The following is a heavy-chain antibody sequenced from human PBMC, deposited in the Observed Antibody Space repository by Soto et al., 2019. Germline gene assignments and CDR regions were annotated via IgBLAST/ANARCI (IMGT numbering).Heavy chain of an antibody. D-gene: IGHD3-16*02. CDR1: GGSISSGGYY. J-gene: IGHJ4*02. CDR3: ARAMITFGGVIVYFDY. Sequence: TLSLTCTVSGGSISSGGYYWSWIRQHPGKGLEWIGYIYYSGSTYYNPSLKSRVTISVDTSKNQFSLKLSSVTAADTAVYYCARAMITFGGVIVYFDYWGQGTLVTVSS. V-gene: IGHV4-31*03. CDR2: IYYSGST.